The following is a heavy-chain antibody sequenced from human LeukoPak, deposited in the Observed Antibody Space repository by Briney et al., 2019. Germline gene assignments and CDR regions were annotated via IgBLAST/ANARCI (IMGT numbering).Heavy chain of an antibody. V-gene: IGHV4-39*01. Sequence: PSETLSLTCTVSGGSISSSSYYWGWIRQPPGKGLEWIGSIYYSGSTYYNPSLKSRVTISVDTSKNQSSLKLSSVTAADTAVYYCARGKNIVVVPDGYFDYWGQGTLVTVSS. CDR1: GGSISSSSYY. CDR3: ARGKNIVVVPDGYFDY. CDR2: IYYSGST. J-gene: IGHJ4*02. D-gene: IGHD2-15*01.